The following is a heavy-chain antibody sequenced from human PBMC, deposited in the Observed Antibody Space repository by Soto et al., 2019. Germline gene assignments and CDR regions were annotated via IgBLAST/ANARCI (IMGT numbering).Heavy chain of an antibody. CDR1: GFTFTSSA. CDR3: AAWVVVISPEYFQH. J-gene: IGHJ1*01. Sequence: SVKVSCKASGFTFTSSAVQWVRQARGQRLEWIGWIVVGSGNTNYAQKFQERVTITRDMSTSTAYMELSSLRSEDTAVYYCAAWVVVISPEYFQHWGQGTLVTVS. D-gene: IGHD3-22*01. CDR2: IVVGSGNT. V-gene: IGHV1-58*01.